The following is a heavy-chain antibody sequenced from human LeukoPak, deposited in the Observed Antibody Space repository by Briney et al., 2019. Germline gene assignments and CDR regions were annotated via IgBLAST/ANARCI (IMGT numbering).Heavy chain of an antibody. V-gene: IGHV3-48*04. Sequence: GGSLRLSCAASGFTFSSYSMNWVRQAPGKGLEWVSYISSSSSTIYYADSVKGRFTISRDNAKNSLYLQMNSLRAEDTAVYYCASGYCSSTSCYDFQHWGQGTLVTVSS. D-gene: IGHD2-2*01. CDR3: ASGYCSSTSCYDFQH. CDR1: GFTFSSYS. CDR2: ISSSSSTI. J-gene: IGHJ1*01.